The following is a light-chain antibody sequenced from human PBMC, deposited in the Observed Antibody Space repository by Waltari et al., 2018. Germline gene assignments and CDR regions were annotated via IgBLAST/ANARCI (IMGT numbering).Light chain of an antibody. CDR2: SNT. CDR3: ALWDDSLNGVV. Sequence: QSVLTQPPSASGNPGQRVTISSSGTYPNMGSPSANWFQVLPGTAPKLLLHSNTERPSGVPGRFSGSKSGTSASLAISGLQSEDEGDYYCALWDDSLNGVVFGGGTKLTVL. J-gene: IGLJ2*01. CDR1: YPNMGSPS. V-gene: IGLV1-44*01.